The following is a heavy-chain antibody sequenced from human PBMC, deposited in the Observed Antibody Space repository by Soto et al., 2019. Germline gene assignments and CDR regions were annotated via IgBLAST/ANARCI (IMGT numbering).Heavy chain of an antibody. J-gene: IGHJ5*02. Sequence: SETLSLTCTVSGASISSAGYYWSWIRQHPGKGLEWIGYIYSSGSTYYNPSLKSRVNISLDTSKNQFSPKVSSVTVADTAVHYCSRIIAAASNWFDPWGQGALVTVSS. D-gene: IGHD6-13*01. CDR1: GASISSAGYY. CDR2: IYSSGST. CDR3: SRIIAAASNWFDP. V-gene: IGHV4-31*03.